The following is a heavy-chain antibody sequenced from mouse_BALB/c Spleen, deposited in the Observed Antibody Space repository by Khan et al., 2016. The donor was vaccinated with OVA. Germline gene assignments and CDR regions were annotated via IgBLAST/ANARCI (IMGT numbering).Heavy chain of an antibody. J-gene: IGHJ2*01. CDR3: ARTARIKY. Sequence: EVELVESGPGLVKPSQSLSLTCTVTGYSITSGYGWNWIRQFPGNILEWMGYISYSGSTNYNPSLKSRIPITPDTSKNQFFLQLNSATTEDTATYYCARTARIKYWGQGTTLTVSS. D-gene: IGHD1-2*01. V-gene: IGHV3-2*02. CDR1: GYSITSGYG. CDR2: ISYSGST.